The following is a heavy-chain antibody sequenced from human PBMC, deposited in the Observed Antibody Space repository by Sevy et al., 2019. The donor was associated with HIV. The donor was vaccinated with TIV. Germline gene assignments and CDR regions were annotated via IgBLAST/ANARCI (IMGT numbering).Heavy chain of an antibody. CDR3: NTDLAYGDYWKGY. Sequence: GGSLRLSCVVSGFTFSNAWMYWVRQAPGKGLEWDGRIKSKTDGGTADYIAPWRSRFVISRDDSRDTVYLQMNSLKTEDTAVYYCNTDLAYGDYWKGYWGQGTLVTVSS. J-gene: IGHJ4*02. CDR2: IKSKTDGGTA. D-gene: IGHD4-17*01. V-gene: IGHV3-15*01. CDR1: GFTFSNAW.